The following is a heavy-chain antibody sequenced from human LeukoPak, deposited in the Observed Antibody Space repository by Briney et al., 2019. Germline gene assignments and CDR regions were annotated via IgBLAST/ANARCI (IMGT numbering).Heavy chain of an antibody. CDR3: AKHIVVVPAAMIDY. Sequence: GGSLRLSCAASGFTFSSYSMNWVRQAPGKGLEWISSISSSSSYIYYADSVKGRFTISRDNSKNTLYLQMNSLRAEDTAVYYCAKHIVVVPAAMIDYWGQGTLVTVSS. J-gene: IGHJ4*02. D-gene: IGHD2-2*01. CDR2: ISSSSSYI. CDR1: GFTFSSYS. V-gene: IGHV3-21*04.